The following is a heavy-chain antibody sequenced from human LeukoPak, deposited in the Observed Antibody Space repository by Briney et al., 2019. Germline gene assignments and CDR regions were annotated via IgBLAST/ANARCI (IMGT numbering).Heavy chain of an antibody. V-gene: IGHV3-64*01. J-gene: IGHJ4*02. CDR2: INSNGGST. CDR1: GFTFSSYA. Sequence: GGSLRLSCVASGFTFSSYAMHWVRQTPGKGLEYVSGINSNGGSTHYANSVKGRFTISRDNSKHTLYLQVGSLRTEDMAVYYCARAATVTAESVFGYWGQGTLVTVSS. CDR3: ARAATVTAESVFGY. D-gene: IGHD4-17*01.